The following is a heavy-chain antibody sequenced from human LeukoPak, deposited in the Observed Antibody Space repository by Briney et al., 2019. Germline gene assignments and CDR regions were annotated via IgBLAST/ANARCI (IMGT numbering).Heavy chain of an antibody. CDR3: AKVLRVTNFDYYGMDV. CDR1: GFTFSSYA. Sequence: GGSLRLSCAASGFTFSSYAMSWVRQAPGMGLEWVSAISGSGGSTYYADSVKGRFTISRDNSKNTLYLQMNSLRAEDTAVYYCAKVLRVTNFDYYGMDVWGQGTTVTVSS. D-gene: IGHD2-8*01. CDR2: ISGSGGST. J-gene: IGHJ6*02. V-gene: IGHV3-23*01.